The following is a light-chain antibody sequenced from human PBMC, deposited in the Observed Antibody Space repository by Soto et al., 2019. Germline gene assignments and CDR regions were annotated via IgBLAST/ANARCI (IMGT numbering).Light chain of an antibody. Sequence: EIVMTQSPATLSVSPGESATLSCRASQSISGNLAWYQQKPGLSPRLLIYGASNRATDIADRFSGSGSGTDFTLTISRLEPEDFALYFCQQYGYSPITFGQGTRLEIK. CDR1: QSISGN. V-gene: IGKV3D-15*01. CDR2: GAS. J-gene: IGKJ5*01. CDR3: QQYGYSPIT.